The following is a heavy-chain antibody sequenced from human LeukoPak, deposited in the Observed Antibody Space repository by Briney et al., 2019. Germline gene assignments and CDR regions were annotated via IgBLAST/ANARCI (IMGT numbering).Heavy chain of an antibody. J-gene: IGHJ4*02. CDR2: ISYDGSNK. CDR3: AKDERWLQGWYFDY. Sequence: PGRSLRLSCAASGFTFSSYAMHWVRQAPGKGLEWVAVISYDGSNKYYADSVKGRFTISRDNSKDTLYLQMNSLRAEDTAVYYCAKDERWLQGWYFDYWGQGTLATVSS. V-gene: IGHV3-30-3*02. D-gene: IGHD5-24*01. CDR1: GFTFSSYA.